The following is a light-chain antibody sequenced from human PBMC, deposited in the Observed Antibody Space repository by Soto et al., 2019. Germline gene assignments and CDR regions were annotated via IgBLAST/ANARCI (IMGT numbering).Light chain of an antibody. V-gene: IGLV3-1*01. CDR3: QAWDSSTGV. Sequence: SYELTQPPSVSVSPGQTASITCSGDKLGRKNVCWYQQKPGQSPVVVIYEDTKRPSGIPERFSGSNSGNTATLTISGTQTMDEADYYCQAWDSSTGVFGGGTQLTVL. CDR2: EDT. CDR1: KLGRKN. J-gene: IGLJ2*01.